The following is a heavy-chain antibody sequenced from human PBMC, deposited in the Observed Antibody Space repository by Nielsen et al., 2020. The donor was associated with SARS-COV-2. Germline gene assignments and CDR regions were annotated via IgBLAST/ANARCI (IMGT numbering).Heavy chain of an antibody. Sequence: GESLKISCAASGFTFSSYAMSWVRQAPGKGLEWVSAISGSGGSTYYADSVKGRFTISRDNSKNTLYLQMNSLKTEDTAVYYCTSSSWYLFYYYYYGMDVWGQGTTVTVSS. CDR3: TSSSWYLFYYYYYGMDV. V-gene: IGHV3-23*01. CDR1: GFTFSSYA. CDR2: ISGSGGST. D-gene: IGHD6-13*01. J-gene: IGHJ6*02.